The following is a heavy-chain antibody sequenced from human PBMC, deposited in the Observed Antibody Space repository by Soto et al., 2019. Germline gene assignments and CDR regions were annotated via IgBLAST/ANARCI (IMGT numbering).Heavy chain of an antibody. CDR1: RGSISNYF. J-gene: IGHJ4*02. CDR3: ARSRGLGEVSPYFYH. D-gene: IGHD3-16*01. CDR2: ISYSGTT. V-gene: IGHV4-59*01. Sequence: QVQLQEWGPGLVKPSETLSLTCIVSRGSISNYFWTWIRQPPGRGLEWIGYISYSGTTNYNASLKSRVTISVDTSANQFSLRVRSVTAADTAVYYCARSRGLGEVSPYFYHWCQGARFTVSS.